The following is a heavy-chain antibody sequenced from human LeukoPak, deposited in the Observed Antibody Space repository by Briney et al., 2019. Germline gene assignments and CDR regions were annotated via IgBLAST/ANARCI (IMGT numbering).Heavy chain of an antibody. CDR3: ARGRSTEY. CDR2: IKHDGSEK. Sequence: GGSLRLSCVAPGFTFSLYWMTWVRQAPGKGLEWVASIKHDGSEKYYVDSVKGRFTISRDNAKKSLYLQMNSLRGEDTAVYYCARGRSTEYWGQGTLVTVSS. CDR1: GFTFSLYW. J-gene: IGHJ4*02. V-gene: IGHV3-7*01.